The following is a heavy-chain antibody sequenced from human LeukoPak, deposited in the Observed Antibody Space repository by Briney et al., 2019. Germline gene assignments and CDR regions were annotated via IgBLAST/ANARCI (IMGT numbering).Heavy chain of an antibody. CDR2: IDTNTGAT. D-gene: IGHD2-8*02. Sequence: ASVKVSCKASGYTFTAYYIHWVRQAPAPGLEWMGWIDTNTGATKYAQKFQGRVTITRDTSTGTAYKELRSLISGDTARYYCASEAFCAGGSCNVQRVASWGPGTLVTVSS. CDR3: ASEAFCAGGSCNVQRVAS. V-gene: IGHV1-2*02. CDR1: GYTFTAYY. J-gene: IGHJ4*02.